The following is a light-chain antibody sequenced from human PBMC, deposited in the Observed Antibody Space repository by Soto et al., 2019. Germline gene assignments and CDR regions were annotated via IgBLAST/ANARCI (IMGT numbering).Light chain of an antibody. CDR1: QSVTSNY. J-gene: IGKJ1*01. CDR3: QHYITSLTT. CDR2: GAS. Sequence: DIVFTHSPDTQSLPSAAGATLSFRDSQSVTSNYLAWYQQKPGQAPRLLIYGASRRATGVPDRFIGSGSGTDFTLTISRLEPEDFAVYYCQHYITSLTTFGQGTKV. V-gene: IGKV3-20*01.